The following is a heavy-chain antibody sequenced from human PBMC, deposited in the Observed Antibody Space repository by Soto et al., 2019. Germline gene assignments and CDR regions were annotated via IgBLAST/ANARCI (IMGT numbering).Heavy chain of an antibody. J-gene: IGHJ6*02. V-gene: IGHV3-33*01. Sequence: TGGSLRLSCAASGFTFSSFGMHWVRQAPGKGLEWVSLIWYDGSKKSYGDSVKGRFTISRDNTRNTVYLQMNSLRADDTAVYYCARDASYYSLWSGYYPSRNGMDVWGQGTTVTVSS. CDR3: ARDASYYSLWSGYYPSRNGMDV. CDR1: GFTFSSFG. D-gene: IGHD3-3*01. CDR2: IWYDGSKK.